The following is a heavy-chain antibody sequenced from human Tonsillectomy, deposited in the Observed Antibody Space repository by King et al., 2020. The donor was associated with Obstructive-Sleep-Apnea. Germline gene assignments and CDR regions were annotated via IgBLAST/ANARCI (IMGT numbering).Heavy chain of an antibody. V-gene: IGHV3-48*04. Sequence: VQLVESGGGLVQPGGSLRLSCAASGFTFSSYSMNWVRQAPGKGLEWVSYISSTGTNTYYADSVKGRFTISRDNAKNSLYLQMNSLRAEDTAVYYCARDSPMWQTYYYYAMDVWGQGTTVTVSS. D-gene: IGHD2-21*01. CDR3: ARDSPMWQTYYYYAMDV. J-gene: IGHJ6*02. CDR2: ISSTGTNT. CDR1: GFTFSSYS.